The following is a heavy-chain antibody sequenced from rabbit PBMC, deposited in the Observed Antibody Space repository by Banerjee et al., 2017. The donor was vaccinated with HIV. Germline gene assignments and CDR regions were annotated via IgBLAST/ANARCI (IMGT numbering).Heavy chain of an antibody. CDR3: ARRNVGSWIRLDL. Sequence: QSLEESGGDLVKPGASLTLTCTASGFSFSSSYYMCWVRQAPGKGLEWIACIYAGSTGSTYYASWAKGRFTISKTSSTTVTLQMTSLTAADTATYFCARRNVGSWIRLDLWGQGTLVTVS. V-gene: IGHV1S40*01. D-gene: IGHD4-2*01. CDR2: IYAGSTGST. J-gene: IGHJ3*01. CDR1: GFSFSSSYY.